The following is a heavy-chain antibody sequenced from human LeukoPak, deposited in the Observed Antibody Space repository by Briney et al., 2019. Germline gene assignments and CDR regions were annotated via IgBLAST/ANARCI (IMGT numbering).Heavy chain of an antibody. V-gene: IGHV4-34*01. Sequence: PSETLSLTCAVYGGSFSGYYWSWIRQPPGKGLEWIGEINHSGSTYYNPSLKSRVTISVDTSKNQFSLKLSSVTAADTAVYYCASRRAGWFDPWGQGTLVTVSS. CDR2: INHSGST. CDR1: GGSFSGYY. J-gene: IGHJ5*02. CDR3: ASRRAGWFDP.